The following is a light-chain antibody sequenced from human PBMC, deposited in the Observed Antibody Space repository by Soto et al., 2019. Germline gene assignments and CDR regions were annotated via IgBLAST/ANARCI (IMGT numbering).Light chain of an antibody. V-gene: IGLV2-8*01. CDR1: SSDVGGYNY. J-gene: IGLJ3*02. CDR3: NSFAGDNNVGV. Sequence: QSALTQPPSASGSPGQSVTISCTGTSSDVGGYNYVSWYQQHPGKAPKLIIYEVTKRPSGVPDRFSGSKSGNTASLTVSGLQTEDEADYYCNSFAGDNNVGVFGGGTKVTVL. CDR2: EVT.